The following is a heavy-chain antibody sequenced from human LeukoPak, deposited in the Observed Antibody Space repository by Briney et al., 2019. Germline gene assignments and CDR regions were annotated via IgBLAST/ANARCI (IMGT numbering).Heavy chain of an antibody. CDR1: GFTLSSYG. J-gene: IGHJ4*02. D-gene: IGHD6-19*01. Sequence: PGGSLRLSCAASGFTLSSYGMHWVRQAPGKGLKWVAFIRSDGSNKYYADSVKGRFTISRDNSKNTLYLQMNSLRAEDTAVYYCARILSSAWGELGYWGQGTLVTVSS. CDR3: ARILSSAWGELGY. V-gene: IGHV3-30*02. CDR2: IRSDGSNK.